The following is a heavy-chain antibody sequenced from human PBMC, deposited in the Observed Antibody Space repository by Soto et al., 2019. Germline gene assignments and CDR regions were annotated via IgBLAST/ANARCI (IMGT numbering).Heavy chain of an antibody. V-gene: IGHV3-33*01. CDR1: GFTFNNYG. Sequence: QVQVVVSGGGVVQPGTALRLSCAASGFTFNNYGMHWVRQAPGKGLEWVAVIWYDASHIYYADSVKGRFTNARDNSKNTLYLQLSTLRGEDTAVYYCASDKPFGGTIGSAFDSWGQGTLVTVSS. J-gene: IGHJ4*02. CDR2: IWYDASHI. D-gene: IGHD3-16*01. CDR3: ASDKPFGGTIGSAFDS.